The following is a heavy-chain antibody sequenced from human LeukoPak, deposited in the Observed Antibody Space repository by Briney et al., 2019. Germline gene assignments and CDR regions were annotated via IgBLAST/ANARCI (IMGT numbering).Heavy chain of an antibody. D-gene: IGHD5-12*01. CDR3: ARVPRWLQSKFDY. CDR2: VYNSGDT. J-gene: IGHJ4*02. CDR1: GGSTSSDY. Sequence: SETLSLTCTVSGGSTSSDYWSWIRQSPGKGLEWVGYVYNSGDTGKNPSLKSRVTILLDTSKNQCSLKLTSVSAADTAVYYCARVPRWLQSKFDYWGQGTLVTVSS. V-gene: IGHV4-59*08.